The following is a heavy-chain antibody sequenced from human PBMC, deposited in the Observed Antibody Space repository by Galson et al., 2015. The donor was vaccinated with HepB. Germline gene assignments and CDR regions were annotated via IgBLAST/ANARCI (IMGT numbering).Heavy chain of an antibody. V-gene: IGHV3-23*01. CDR3: AKDRVGRSGYYYDSDY. Sequence: SLRLSCAASGFTFSSYAMSWVRQAPGKGLEWVSSISGSGDKTYDAVSVRGRLTISRDNSKNTLYLQMNSLRAEDTAVYYCAKDRVGRSGYYYDSDYWGQGALVTVSS. CDR2: ISGSGDKT. J-gene: IGHJ4*02. D-gene: IGHD3-22*01. CDR1: GFTFSSYA.